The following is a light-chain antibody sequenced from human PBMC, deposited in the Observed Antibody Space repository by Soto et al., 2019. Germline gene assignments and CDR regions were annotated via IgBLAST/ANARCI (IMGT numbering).Light chain of an antibody. CDR3: QQYVRSPWT. CDR2: GAS. V-gene: IGKV3-20*01. Sequence: IVLTQSRGTLSLSPGQRATLSCRASQSVSSSYLAWYQQKNGQAPRLXMYGASIRTSGIPDRFSGSGSGTDFTLTISRLEPEDFAVYYCQQYVRSPWTFGQGTKVDIK. CDR1: QSVSSSY. J-gene: IGKJ1*01.